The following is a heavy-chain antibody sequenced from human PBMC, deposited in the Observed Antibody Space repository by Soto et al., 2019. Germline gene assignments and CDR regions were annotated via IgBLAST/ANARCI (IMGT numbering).Heavy chain of an antibody. V-gene: IGHV3-23*01. CDR1: GFTFSSYA. J-gene: IGHJ4*02. CDR3: AKPRIGSYGGKDAY. Sequence: PGGSLRLSCVASGFTFSSYAGSWVRQGPGKGLEWVSSIRGGGDVTYYADSVKGRFTISRDNSKNTLYLQMDSLRAEDKAVYFCAKPRIGSYGGKDAYWGQGPLVTVSS. D-gene: IGHD1-26*01. CDR2: IRGGGDVT.